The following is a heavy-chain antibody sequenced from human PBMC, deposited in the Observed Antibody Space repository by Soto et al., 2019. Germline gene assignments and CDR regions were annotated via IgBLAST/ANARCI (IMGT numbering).Heavy chain of an antibody. D-gene: IGHD6-13*01. J-gene: IGHJ6*02. CDR3: ARASYSSSWYFLRDLENAPTYGMDV. CDR1: GGSISSGGYY. V-gene: IGHV4-31*03. Sequence: PSETLSLTCTVSGGSISSGGYYWSWIRQHPGKGLEWIGYIYYSGSTYYNPSLKSRVTISVDTSKNQFSLKLSSVTAADTAVYYCARASYSSSWYFLRDLENAPTYGMDVWGQGNTVTVSS. CDR2: IYYSGST.